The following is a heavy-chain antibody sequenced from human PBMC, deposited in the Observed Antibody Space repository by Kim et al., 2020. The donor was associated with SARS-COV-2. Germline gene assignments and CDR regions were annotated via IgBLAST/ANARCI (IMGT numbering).Heavy chain of an antibody. Sequence: SETLSLTCTVSGGSISSSSYYWGWIRQPPGKGLEWIGSIYYSGSTYYNPSLKSRVTISVDTSKNQFSLKLSSVTAADTAVYYCARHLEVVPAAHGGDAFDIWGQGTMVTVSS. CDR1: GGSISSSSYY. J-gene: IGHJ3*02. D-gene: IGHD2-2*01. CDR2: IYYSGST. V-gene: IGHV4-39*01. CDR3: ARHLEVVPAAHGGDAFDI.